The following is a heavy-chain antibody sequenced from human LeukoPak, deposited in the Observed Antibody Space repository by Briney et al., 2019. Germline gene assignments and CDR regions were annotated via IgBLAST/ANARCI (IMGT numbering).Heavy chain of an antibody. D-gene: IGHD3-10*01. Sequence: SETLSLTCSVSGGSTSTYYWSWIRQPPGKGLEWIGYIYYSGSTSYNPSLKSRVTISVDTSKNQFSLELSSVTAADTAVYYCARDSSSGEDWFDPWGQGTLVTVSS. CDR1: GGSTSTYY. CDR3: ARDSSSGEDWFDP. J-gene: IGHJ5*02. CDR2: IYYSGST. V-gene: IGHV4-59*12.